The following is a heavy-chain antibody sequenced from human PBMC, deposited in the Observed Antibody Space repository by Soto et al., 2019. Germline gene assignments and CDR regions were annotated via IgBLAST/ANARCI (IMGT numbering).Heavy chain of an antibody. J-gene: IGHJ6*02. Sequence: QVQLVQSGAEVRKPGASVKVSCKASGYTFSNYFIHWVRQAPGHGLKSLGGINLNTGGSISAQSFRGRVTMTGDMSMSTAFMERSSLTTDDTAIYFCAGGTLAVPAPADLFDDSMDVWGQGTTVTVS. V-gene: IGHV1-2*02. CDR1: GYTFSNYF. CDR3: AGGTLAVPAPADLFDDSMDV. CDR2: INLNTGGS. D-gene: IGHD6-19*01.